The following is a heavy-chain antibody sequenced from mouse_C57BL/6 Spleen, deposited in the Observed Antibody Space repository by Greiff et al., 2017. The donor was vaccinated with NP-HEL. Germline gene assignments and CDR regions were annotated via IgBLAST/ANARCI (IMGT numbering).Heavy chain of an antibody. CDR2: INPNNGGT. J-gene: IGHJ1*03. CDR1: GYTFTDYN. V-gene: IGHV1-22*01. CDR3: ARGDYGSGDWYFDV. Sequence: VQLKQSGPELVKPGASVKMSCKASGYTFTDYNMHWVKQSHGKSLEWIGYINPNNGGTSYNQKFKGKATLTVNKSSSTAYMELRSLTSEDSAVYYCARGDYGSGDWYFDVWGTGTTVTVSS. D-gene: IGHD1-1*01.